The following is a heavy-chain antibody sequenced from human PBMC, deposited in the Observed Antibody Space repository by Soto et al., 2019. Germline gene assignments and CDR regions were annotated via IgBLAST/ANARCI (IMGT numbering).Heavy chain of an antibody. Sequence: EVQLVESGGGLVQPGGSLRLSCAASGFTFSSYSMNWVRQAPGKGLEWVSYISSSSSTIYYADSGKGRFTISRDNAKNSLHLQLSSLRAEDTAVYYCEREDPLTGWYGGVRMDYGGQGTLVTVSS. D-gene: IGHD6-19*01. CDR2: ISSSSSTI. CDR1: GFTFSSYS. CDR3: EREDPLTGWYGGVRMDY. V-gene: IGHV3-48*01. J-gene: IGHJ4*02.